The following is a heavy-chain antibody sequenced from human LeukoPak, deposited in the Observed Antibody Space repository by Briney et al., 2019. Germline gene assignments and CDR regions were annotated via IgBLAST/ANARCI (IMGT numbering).Heavy chain of an antibody. CDR3: SRVNIVVVPSANFDY. Sequence: SETLSLTCTVSGGSISSTSYYWGWIRQPPGKGLEWIGSIYYSGNTYYNPSLRSRVTISVDTSKNQFSLRLSSVTAADTAVYYCSRVNIVVVPSANFDYWGQGALVTVSS. J-gene: IGHJ4*02. V-gene: IGHV4-39*07. D-gene: IGHD2-2*01. CDR2: IYYSGNT. CDR1: GGSISSTSYY.